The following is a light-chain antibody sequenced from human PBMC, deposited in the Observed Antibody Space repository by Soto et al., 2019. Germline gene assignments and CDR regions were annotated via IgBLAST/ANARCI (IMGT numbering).Light chain of an antibody. CDR1: QSISSW. CDR3: QQYNSYLYT. J-gene: IGKJ5*01. CDR2: KAS. V-gene: IGKV1-5*03. Sequence: DLHMTQSHSTLSASVGDMVPITCRASQSISSWLAWYQQKPGKAPKLLIYKASSLESGVPSRFSGSGSGTEFTLTISSLQPDDFATYYCQQYNSYLYTFGQGTRLEI.